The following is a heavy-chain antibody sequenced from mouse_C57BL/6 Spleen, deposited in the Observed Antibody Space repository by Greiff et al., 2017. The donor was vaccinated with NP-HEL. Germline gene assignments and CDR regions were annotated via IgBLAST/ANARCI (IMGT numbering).Heavy chain of an antibody. CDR2: ISDGGSYT. CDR3: AIKYYGSSSIAY. CDR1: GFTFSSYA. J-gene: IGHJ3*01. Sequence: EVQGVESGGGLVKPGGSLKLSCAASGFTFSSYAMSWVRQTPEKRLEWVATISDGGSYTYYPDNVKGRFTLSRDNAQNNLYLQMSHLKSEDTAMYYCAIKYYGSSSIAYWGQGTLVTVSA. D-gene: IGHD1-1*01. V-gene: IGHV5-4*01.